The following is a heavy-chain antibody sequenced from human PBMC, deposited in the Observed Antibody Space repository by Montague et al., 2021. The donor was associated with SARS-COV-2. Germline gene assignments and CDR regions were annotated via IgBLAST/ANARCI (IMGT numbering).Heavy chain of an antibody. V-gene: IGHV4-34*01. CDR3: ACGDENGSGYMDV. J-gene: IGHJ6*03. D-gene: IGHD1-26*01. CDR1: NGSFSSFY. CDR2: ISHCGSI. Sequence: SETLSLTCAVVNGSFSSFYWNWIRQPPGKGLEWIGEISHCGSIXXXSSXXSRVTISVDTSKKQFSLNLRSVTAADTAVYYCACGDENGSGYMDVWGKGTTVTVSS.